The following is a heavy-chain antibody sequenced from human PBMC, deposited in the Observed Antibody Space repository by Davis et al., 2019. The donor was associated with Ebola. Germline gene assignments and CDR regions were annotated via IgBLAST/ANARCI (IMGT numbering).Heavy chain of an antibody. CDR1: GGTFTSYA. Sequence: ASVKVSCKASGGTFTSYAMHWVRQAPGQRLEWMGWINAGNGNTKYSQKFQGRVTITRDTSASTAYMELSSLRSEDTAVYYCARERGYCTGGVCYDWFDPWGQGTLVTVSS. D-gene: IGHD2-8*02. CDR2: INAGNGNT. V-gene: IGHV1-3*01. J-gene: IGHJ5*02. CDR3: ARERGYCTGGVCYDWFDP.